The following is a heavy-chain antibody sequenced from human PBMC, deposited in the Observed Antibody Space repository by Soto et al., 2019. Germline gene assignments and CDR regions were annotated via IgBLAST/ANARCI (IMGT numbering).Heavy chain of an antibody. CDR3: ARDKGQLVPADGY. J-gene: IGHJ4*02. V-gene: IGHV3-11*01. D-gene: IGHD6-6*01. CDR2: ITSSGSSI. CDR1: GFTFSDYY. Sequence: GGSLRLSCAASGFTFSDYYMSWIRQAPGKGLEWVSYITSSGSSIYYADSVKGRFTISRDNAKNSLYLQMNSLRAEDTAVDYCARDKGQLVPADGYWGQGTLVTVSS.